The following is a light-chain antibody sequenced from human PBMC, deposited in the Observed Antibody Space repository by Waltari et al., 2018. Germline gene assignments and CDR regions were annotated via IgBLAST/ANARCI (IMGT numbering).Light chain of an antibody. CDR1: SGAIGGFAL. J-gene: IGLJ2*01. V-gene: IGLV2-23*02. Sequence: QSALTQPASVSGSPGQSITISCTGTSGAIGGFALVSGYQQHPGKVPRLLIYEVTTRPSGVSSRFSGSKSDNSATLTISALQTEDEADYYCSSYSRGSSFVLFGGGTRLTVL. CDR3: SSYSRGSSFVL. CDR2: EVT.